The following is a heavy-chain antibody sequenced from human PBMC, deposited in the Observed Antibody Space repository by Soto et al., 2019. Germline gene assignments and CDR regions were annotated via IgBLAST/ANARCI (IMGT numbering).Heavy chain of an antibody. V-gene: IGHV2-26*01. D-gene: IGHD4-4*01. Sequence: QVTLKESGPVLVKPTETLTLTCTVSGFSLSNEKMGVTWIRQAPGKPLEWLAHIFSNDEKSYKTSLKNRLIISQDTSKSQVVLTMTNMDPVDTATYYCVRIEKKTITTFQYFDFWGPVTLVTVSS. CDR3: VRIEKKTITTFQYFDF. CDR2: IFSNDEK. J-gene: IGHJ4*02. CDR1: GFSLSNEKMG.